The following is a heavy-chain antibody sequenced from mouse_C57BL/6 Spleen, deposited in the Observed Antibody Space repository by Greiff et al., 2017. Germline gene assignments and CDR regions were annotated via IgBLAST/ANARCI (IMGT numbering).Heavy chain of an antibody. V-gene: IGHV1-36*01. J-gene: IGHJ2*02. CDR1: GFTFTNYY. CDR2: VYPYNGGT. Sequence: VQLKESGPVLVKPGPSVKISCKASGFTFTNYYMPWVKQSHGQSLEWIGLVYPYNGGTSYNQKFKSKATLTVDTSSSTAYMQLSSLTSADSAVYYCAISLYADYDGGYYFDYWGQGTSLTVSS. CDR3: AISLYADYDGGYYFDY. D-gene: IGHD2-13*01.